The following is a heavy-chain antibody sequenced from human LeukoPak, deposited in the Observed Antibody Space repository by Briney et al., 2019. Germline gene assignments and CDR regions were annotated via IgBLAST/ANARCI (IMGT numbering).Heavy chain of an antibody. CDR1: GFTFSSYA. D-gene: IGHD6-19*01. V-gene: IGHV3-23*01. Sequence: GGSLRLSCAASGFTFSSYAMSWVRQAPGKGLEGVSAISGSGGSTYYADSVKGRFTISRDNSKNTLYLQMNSLRAEDTAVYHCAKDQIREQWPLGAFDIWGQGTMVTVSS. CDR2: ISGSGGST. J-gene: IGHJ3*02. CDR3: AKDQIREQWPLGAFDI.